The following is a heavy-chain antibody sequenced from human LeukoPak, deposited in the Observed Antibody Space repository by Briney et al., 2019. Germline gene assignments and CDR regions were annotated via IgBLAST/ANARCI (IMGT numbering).Heavy chain of an antibody. J-gene: IGHJ3*02. D-gene: IGHD1-20*01. CDR3: ARNNWDDAFDI. V-gene: IGHV6-1*01. Sequence: SQTLSLTCAISGDSFSSNSAAWNWLRQSPSRGLEWLGRTYYRSKWYNDYAVSVKSRITINPDTSKNQFSLQLNSVTPEDTAVYYCARNNWDDAFDIWGQGTMVTVSS. CDR2: TYYRSKWYN. CDR1: GDSFSSNSAA.